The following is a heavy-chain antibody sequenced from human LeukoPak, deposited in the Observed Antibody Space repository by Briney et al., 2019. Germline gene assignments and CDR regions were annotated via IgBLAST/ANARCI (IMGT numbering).Heavy chain of an antibody. CDR2: ISRSGTNI. J-gene: IGHJ1*01. Sequence: GGSLRLSCAASGFTFGSYNMNWVRQAPGKGLEWVSSISRSGTNIDYADSVKGRFTISRDNSKNSLYLQMDSLRAEDTALYYCARDSWGGDSAEYFQHWGQGTRVIVSS. V-gene: IGHV3-21*01. CDR1: GFTFGSYN. D-gene: IGHD2-21*02. CDR3: ARDSWGGDSAEYFQH.